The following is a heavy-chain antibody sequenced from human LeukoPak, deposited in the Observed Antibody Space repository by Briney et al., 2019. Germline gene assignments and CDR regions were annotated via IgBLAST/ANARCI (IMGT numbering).Heavy chain of an antibody. V-gene: IGHV1-18*01. CDR1: GYTFSSYD. J-gene: IGHJ4*02. CDR2: ISAYNGNT. CDR3: ARAPVGADQKQLVLTTPDY. D-gene: IGHD6-6*01. Sequence: ASVKVSCKASGYTFSSYDIHWVRQAPGQRLEWMGWISAYNGNTNYAQKLQGRVTMTTDTSTSTAYMELRSLRSDDTAVYYCARAPVGADQKQLVLTTPDYWGQGTLVTVSS.